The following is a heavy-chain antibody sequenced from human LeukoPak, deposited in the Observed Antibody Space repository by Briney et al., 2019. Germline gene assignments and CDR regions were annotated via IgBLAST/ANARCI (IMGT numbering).Heavy chain of an antibody. CDR1: GGSISSYY. V-gene: IGHV4-4*07. D-gene: IGHD3-3*01. CDR3: ARALYYDPDSNAFDI. CDR2: IYTSGST. Sequence: SETLSLTCTVYGGSISSYYWSWIRQPAGKGLEWIGRIYTSGSTNYNPSLKSRVTMSVDTSKNQFSLKLSSVTAADTAVYYCARALYYDPDSNAFDIWGQGTMVTVSS. J-gene: IGHJ3*02.